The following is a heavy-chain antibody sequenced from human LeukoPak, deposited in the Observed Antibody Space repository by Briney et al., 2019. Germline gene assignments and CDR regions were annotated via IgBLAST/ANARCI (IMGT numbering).Heavy chain of an antibody. V-gene: IGHV3-15*04. J-gene: IGHJ4*02. Sequence: GGSHRLSCAASGFSFSDAWMSWVRQIPGKGLEWVGRIESKTDGGTTDYVAPVKGRFTISRDDSTNTLYLQMNSLKSEDTAVYYCTTYGSGRKFDYWGQGILVTVSS. D-gene: IGHD3-10*01. CDR2: IESKTDGGTT. CDR3: TTYGSGRKFDY. CDR1: GFSFSDAW.